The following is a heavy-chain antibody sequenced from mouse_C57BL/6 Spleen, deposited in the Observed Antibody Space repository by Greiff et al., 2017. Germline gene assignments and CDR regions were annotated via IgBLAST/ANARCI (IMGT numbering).Heavy chain of an antibody. D-gene: IGHD1-1*01. CDR1: GYTFTDYY. J-gene: IGHJ2*01. V-gene: IGHV1-19*01. CDR2: INPYNGGT. Sequence: VQLQQSGPVLVKPGASVKMSCKASGYTFTDYYMNWVKQSHGKSLEWIGVINPYNGGTSYNQKFKGKATLTVDKSSSTAYMELNSLTSEDSAVYYCAREGPYGSSHYFDCWGQGTTLTVSS. CDR3: AREGPYGSSHYFDC.